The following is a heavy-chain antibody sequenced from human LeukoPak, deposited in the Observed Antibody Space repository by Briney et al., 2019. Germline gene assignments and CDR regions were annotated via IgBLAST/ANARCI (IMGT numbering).Heavy chain of an antibody. CDR1: GYTFTSYG. V-gene: IGHV1-69*13. J-gene: IGHJ6*03. D-gene: IGHD3-10*01. CDR3: ARDSMEMVRGPMDV. CDR2: IIPIFGTA. Sequence: ASVKVSCKASGYTFTSYGISWVRQAPGQGLEWMGGIIPIFGTANYAQKFQGRVTITADESTSTAYMELSSLRSEDTAVYYCARDSMEMVRGPMDVWGKGTTVTISS.